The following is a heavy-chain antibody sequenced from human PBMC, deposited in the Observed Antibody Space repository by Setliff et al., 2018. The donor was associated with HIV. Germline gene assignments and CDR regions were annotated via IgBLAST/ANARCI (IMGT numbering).Heavy chain of an antibody. D-gene: IGHD5-12*01. V-gene: IGHV3-30-3*02. Sequence: GSLRLSCAASGFTFSTFSIHWVRQAPGKGLEWVAVISYDGSNKFYADSVKGRFTISRDNSKNTLYLQMNSVRAEDMAVYFCAKTCSGYDWSVDYWGQGTLVTVSS. CDR1: GFTFSTFS. CDR3: AKTCSGYDWSVDY. J-gene: IGHJ4*02. CDR2: ISYDGSNK.